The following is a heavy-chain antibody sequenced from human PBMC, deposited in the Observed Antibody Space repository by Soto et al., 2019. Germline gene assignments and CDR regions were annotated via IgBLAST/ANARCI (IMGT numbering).Heavy chain of an antibody. CDR1: GFTFSSYA. CDR3: ARGRMVRGVNSFYYGMDV. J-gene: IGHJ6*02. D-gene: IGHD3-10*01. CDR2: ISGSGGST. Sequence: PGGSLRLFCAASGFTFSSYAMSWVRQAPGKGLEWVSAISGSGGSTYYADSVKGRFTISRDNSKNTLYLQVNSLRAEDTAVYYCARGRMVRGVNSFYYGMDVWGHGTLVTVSS. V-gene: IGHV3-23*01.